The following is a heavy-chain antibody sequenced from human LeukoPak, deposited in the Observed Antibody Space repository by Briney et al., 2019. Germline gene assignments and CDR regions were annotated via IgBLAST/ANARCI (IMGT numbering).Heavy chain of an antibody. Sequence: ASVKVSCKASGYIFTSYDINWVRQAAGQGLDWIGWMNPSSGATDYTQKFRGRVTFTRDTSTSTAYMELSSLGSEDTAVYYCARSGFGGNVNFDLCGQGTLVTVSS. CDR3: ARSGFGGNVNFDL. D-gene: IGHD4-23*01. CDR1: GYIFTSYD. V-gene: IGHV1-8*02. J-gene: IGHJ4*02. CDR2: MNPSSGAT.